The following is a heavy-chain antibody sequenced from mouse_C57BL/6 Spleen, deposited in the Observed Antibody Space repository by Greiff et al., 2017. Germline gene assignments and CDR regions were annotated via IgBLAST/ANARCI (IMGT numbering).Heavy chain of an antibody. J-gene: IGHJ3*01. D-gene: IGHD2-4*01. CDR2: INPSNGGT. CDR3: ARFHYDYDNSFAY. V-gene: IGHV1-53*01. Sequence: QVQLQQPGTELVKPGASVKLSCKASGYTFTSYWMHWVKQRPGQGLEWIGNINPSNGGTNYNEKFKSKATLTVDKSSSTAYMQLSSLTSEDSAVYYWARFHYDYDNSFAYWGQGTLVTVSA. CDR1: GYTFTSYW.